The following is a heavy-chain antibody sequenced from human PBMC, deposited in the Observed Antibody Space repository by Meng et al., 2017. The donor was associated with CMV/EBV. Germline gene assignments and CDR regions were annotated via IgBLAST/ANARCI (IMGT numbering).Heavy chain of an antibody. CDR1: GFTFSSYS. CDR2: IISDGSST. Sequence: GESLKISCAASGFTFSSYSMNWVRQPPGKGLVWVSRIISDGSSTNYADSVKGRFTISRDNAKNTLYLQMNSLGAEDTAVYYCARDGQSTTFNPFDYWGQGTLVTVSS. CDR3: ARDGQSTTFNPFDY. V-gene: IGHV3-74*01. J-gene: IGHJ4*02. D-gene: IGHD2/OR15-2a*01.